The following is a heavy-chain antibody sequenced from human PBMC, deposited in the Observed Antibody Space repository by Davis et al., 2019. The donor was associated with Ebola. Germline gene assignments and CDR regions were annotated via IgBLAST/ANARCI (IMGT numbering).Heavy chain of an antibody. Sequence: PGGSLRLSCAASGFTFSSYAMSWVRQAPGKGLEWVSAISGSGGSTYYADSVKGRFTISRDNSKNTLYLQMNSLRAEDTAVYYCARDAVGYCSSTSCYRARYYGMDVWGQGTTVTVSS. CDR2: ISGSGGST. V-gene: IGHV3-23*01. J-gene: IGHJ6*02. CDR3: ARDAVGYCSSTSCYRARYYGMDV. D-gene: IGHD2-2*02. CDR1: GFTFSSYA.